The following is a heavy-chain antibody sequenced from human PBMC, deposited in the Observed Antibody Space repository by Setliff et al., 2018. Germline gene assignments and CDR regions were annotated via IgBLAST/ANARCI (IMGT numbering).Heavy chain of an antibody. J-gene: IGHJ3*02. CDR3: ARNRVALYDAFDI. Sequence: PGESLKISCKGSGCSFTDYWIGWVRQMPGEGLEWMGIIHPSNSDTVYSPSFQGQVTISADRSITTAYLQWSSLKASDTAIYYCARNRVALYDAFDIWGQGTMVTVSS. D-gene: IGHD5-12*01. CDR1: GCSFTDYW. V-gene: IGHV5-51*01. CDR2: IHPSNSDT.